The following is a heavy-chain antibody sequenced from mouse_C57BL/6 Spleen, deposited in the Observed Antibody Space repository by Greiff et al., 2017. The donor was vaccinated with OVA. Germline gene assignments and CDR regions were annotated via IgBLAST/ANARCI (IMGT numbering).Heavy chain of an antibody. CDR3: ARILYYGSSFDY. CDR1: GFTFSDYG. J-gene: IGHJ2*01. Sequence: DVMLVESGGGLVKPGGSLKLSCAASGFTFSDYGMHWVRQAPEKGLEWVAYISSGSSTIYYADTVKGRFTISRDNAKNTLFLQMTSLRSEDTAMYYCARILYYGSSFDYWGQGTTLTVSS. CDR2: ISSGSSTI. D-gene: IGHD1-1*01. V-gene: IGHV5-17*01.